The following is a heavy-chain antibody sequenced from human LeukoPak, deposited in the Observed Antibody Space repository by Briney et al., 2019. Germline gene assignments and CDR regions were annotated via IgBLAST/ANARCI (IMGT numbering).Heavy chain of an antibody. J-gene: IGHJ3*02. CDR2: IGGSGGAI. CDR1: GFTFSSYA. V-gene: IGHV3-23*01. D-gene: IGHD6-6*01. CDR3: AKDPYSSSYIAFDI. Sequence: GGSLRLSCAASGFTFSSYAMSWVRQAPGKGLQWVSEIGGSGGAIYYADSAKGRFTISRDNSKNTLYLQMNSLRAEDTAVYYCAKDPYSSSYIAFDIWGQGTMVTVSS.